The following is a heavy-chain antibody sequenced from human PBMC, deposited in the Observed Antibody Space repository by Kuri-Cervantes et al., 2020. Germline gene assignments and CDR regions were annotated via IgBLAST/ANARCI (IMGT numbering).Heavy chain of an antibody. Sequence: GGSLRLSCAASGFTFSSYGMHWVRQAPGKGLEWVSAISGSGGSTYYADSVKGRFTISRDNSKNTLYLQMNSLRAEDTAVYYCAKPLSIAAAGGWYFDLWGRGTLVTVSS. D-gene: IGHD6-13*01. J-gene: IGHJ2*01. V-gene: IGHV3-23*01. CDR3: AKPLSIAAAGGWYFDL. CDR2: ISGSGGST. CDR1: GFTFSSYG.